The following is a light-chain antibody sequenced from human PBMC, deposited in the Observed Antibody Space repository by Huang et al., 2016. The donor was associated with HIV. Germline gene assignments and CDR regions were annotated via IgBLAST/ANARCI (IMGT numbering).Light chain of an antibody. V-gene: IGKV1-12*01. CDR3: QQSYNSWT. J-gene: IGKJ1*01. Sequence: DIQMTQSPSSVSASVGDRVTITCRAIQGISSWLAWYQQKPGKAPKLLIYAASSLQHGVPSRFSGSGSGTDVTLTINNLRPEDFATYFCQQSYNSWTFGPGTKVE. CDR1: QGISSW. CDR2: AAS.